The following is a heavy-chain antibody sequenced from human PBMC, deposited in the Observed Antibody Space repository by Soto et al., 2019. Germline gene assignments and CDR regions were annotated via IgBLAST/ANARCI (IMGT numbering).Heavy chain of an antibody. CDR1: GYSFTTYG. D-gene: IGHD3-3*01. CDR2: FNTYTGNP. V-gene: IGHV7-4-1*02. Sequence: GASVKVSCKASGYSFTTYGMNWVPQAPGQGLEWMGWFNTYTGNPTYAQGFTGRFVFSMDISASTAYLQISSLKAEDMAMYYCARENVLRFLEWLLLYNWFDPWGQGTLVTVSS. J-gene: IGHJ5*02. CDR3: ARENVLRFLEWLLLYNWFDP.